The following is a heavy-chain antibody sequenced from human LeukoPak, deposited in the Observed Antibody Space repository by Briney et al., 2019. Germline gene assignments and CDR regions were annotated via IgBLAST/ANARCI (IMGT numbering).Heavy chain of an antibody. CDR3: ARAGLGAFDI. CDR1: GFTFDDYG. CDR2: INWNGGST. V-gene: IGHV3-20*04. J-gene: IGHJ3*02. Sequence: GGSLRLSCAASGFTFDDYGVNWVRQAPGKGLEWVSGINWNGGSTGYADSVKGRFTIARDNAKNSLCLQLNRLRAEDTALYYCARAGLGAFDIWGQGTMVTVSS.